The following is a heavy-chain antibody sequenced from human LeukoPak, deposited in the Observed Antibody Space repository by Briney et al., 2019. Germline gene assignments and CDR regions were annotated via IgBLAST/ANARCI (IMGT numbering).Heavy chain of an antibody. J-gene: IGHJ4*02. Sequence: PSETLSLTCTVSGGSISSSSYYWGWIRQPPGKGLEWIGYIYYSGSTNYNPSLKSRVTISVKTSKNQFSLKLSSVTAADTAVYYCATEGGPSGRYGVYYWGQGTLVTVSS. CDR2: IYYSGST. D-gene: IGHD1-26*01. CDR1: GGSISSSSYY. CDR3: ATEGGPSGRYGVYY. V-gene: IGHV4-61*01.